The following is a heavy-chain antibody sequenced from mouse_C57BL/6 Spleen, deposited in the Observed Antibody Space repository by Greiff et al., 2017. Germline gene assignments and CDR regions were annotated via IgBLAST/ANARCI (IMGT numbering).Heavy chain of an antibody. D-gene: IGHD2-3*01. CDR2: ISDGGSFT. V-gene: IGHV5-4*01. CDR1: GFTFSSYA. CDR3: ARECDGYYSWFSY. Sequence: EVKLVESGGGLVKPGGSLKLSCAASGFTFSSYAMSWVRQTPETRLEWVATISDGGSFTYSPANVKGRFTIARDNAKNNLYLRRSHLKSEDTAMYYCARECDGYYSWFSYWGQGTLVTVSA. J-gene: IGHJ3*01.